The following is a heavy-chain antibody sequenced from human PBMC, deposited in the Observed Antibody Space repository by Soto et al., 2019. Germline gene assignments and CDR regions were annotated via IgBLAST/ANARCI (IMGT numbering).Heavy chain of an antibody. Sequence: PGGSLRLSCAASGFTFSSYGMHWVRQAPGKGLEWVAVISYDGSNKYYADSVKGRFTVSRDNSKNTLYLQMNSLRAEDTAVYYCAKDLQNYYFDYWGQGTLVTVSS. J-gene: IGHJ4*02. CDR2: ISYDGSNK. CDR3: AKDLQNYYFDY. CDR1: GFTFSSYG. V-gene: IGHV3-30*18.